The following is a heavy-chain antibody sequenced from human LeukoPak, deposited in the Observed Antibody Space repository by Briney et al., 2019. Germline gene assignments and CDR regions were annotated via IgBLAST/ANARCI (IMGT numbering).Heavy chain of an antibody. D-gene: IGHD6-19*01. CDR3: ARDLMWLVDY. CDR1: GFIFIDYD. CDR2: ISKDAAFM. J-gene: IGHJ4*02. V-gene: IGHV3-30*04. Sequence: PGGSLRLSCAASGFIFIDYDFHWVRQAPGKGLEWLAYISKDAAFMLYADSVRGRFTVSRDNSKRTVYLQLNSLRAEDTALYYCARDLMWLVDYWGQGTLVTVSS.